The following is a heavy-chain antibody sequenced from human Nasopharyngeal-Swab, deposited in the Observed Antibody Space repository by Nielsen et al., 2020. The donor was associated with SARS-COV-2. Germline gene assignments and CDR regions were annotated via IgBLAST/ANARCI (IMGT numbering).Heavy chain of an antibody. CDR2: INHSGNN. J-gene: IGHJ3*02. V-gene: IGHV4-34*01. Sequence: WIRQPPGKGLEWIGEINHSGNNNFNPSLKSRVTISVDTSKNQFSLKLSSVTAADTAVYYCARERGAPLSERPYYYDSSGGLDAFDIWGQGTMVTVSS. D-gene: IGHD3-22*01. CDR3: ARERGAPLSERPYYYDSSGGLDAFDI.